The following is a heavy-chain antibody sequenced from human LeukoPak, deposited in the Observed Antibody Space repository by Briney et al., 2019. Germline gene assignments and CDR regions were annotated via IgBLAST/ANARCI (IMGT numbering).Heavy chain of an antibody. V-gene: IGHV6-1*01. CDR2: TYYRSMWYN. CDR1: GDSVSSNSAV. J-gene: IGHJ3*01. D-gene: IGHD1-7*01. CDR3: ARVGGTVPSDAFDV. Sequence: SQTLSLTCAISGDSVSSNSAVWNRIRQSPWRGLEWLGRTYYRSMWYNDYTVSVNRRITINPDTSKYQFSLQLNSVTPEDTAVYYCARVGGTVPSDAFDVWGQGTMVTVSS.